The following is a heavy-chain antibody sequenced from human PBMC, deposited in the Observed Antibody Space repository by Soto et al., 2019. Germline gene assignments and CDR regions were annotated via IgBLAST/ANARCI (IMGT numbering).Heavy chain of an antibody. V-gene: IGHV3-33*01. CDR2: IWYDGSNK. Sequence: GGSLRLSCAASGFTFSSYGMHWVRQAPGKGLEWVAVIWYDGSNKYYADSVKGRFTISRDNSKNTLYLQMNSLRAEDTAVYYCARDKVDCSGGSCYSFDYWGQGTLVTVSS. J-gene: IGHJ4*02. CDR3: ARDKVDCSGGSCYSFDY. CDR1: GFTFSSYG. D-gene: IGHD2-15*01.